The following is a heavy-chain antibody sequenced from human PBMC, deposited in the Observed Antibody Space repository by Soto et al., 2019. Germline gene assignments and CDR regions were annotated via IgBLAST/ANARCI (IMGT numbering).Heavy chain of an antibody. D-gene: IGHD2-2*01. CDR2: ISLYSDGT. J-gene: IGHJ5*02. CDR1: GYTFSNYG. Sequence: ASVKVSCKTSGYTFSNYGITWVRQAPGQPLEWLGWISLYSDGTNYAQKFQGRVSMTTDTSTATAYMDLRSLRSDDTAVYYCARVVPGAEAWFGPWGQGTLVTVSS. CDR3: ARVVPGAEAWFGP. V-gene: IGHV1-18*01.